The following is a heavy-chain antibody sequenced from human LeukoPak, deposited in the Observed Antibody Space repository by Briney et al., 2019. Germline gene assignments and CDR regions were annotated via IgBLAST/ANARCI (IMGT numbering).Heavy chain of an antibody. CDR1: GFTFSSYE. CDR3: ARDFSPIDY. Sequence: GSLRLSCAASGFTFSSYEMNWVRQAPGKGLEWVSYISSSGSTIYYADSVKGRCTISRDNAKNSLYLQMNSLRAEDTAVYYCARDFSPIDYWGQGTLVTVSS. J-gene: IGHJ4*02. D-gene: IGHD3-3*02. V-gene: IGHV3-48*03. CDR2: ISSSGSTI.